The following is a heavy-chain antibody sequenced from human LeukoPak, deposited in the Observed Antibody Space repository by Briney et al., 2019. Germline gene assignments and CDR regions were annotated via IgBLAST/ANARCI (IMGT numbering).Heavy chain of an antibody. J-gene: IGHJ3*02. Sequence: AGGSLRLSCAASGFTFSNYAMSWVRQAPGKGLEWVSLISGITTNTYYADSVKGRFTISRDNSKNTLDLQMNSLRAEDTAGYCCAKHLLVGGTRGAYAFDIWGRGTMVTVSS. D-gene: IGHD1-26*01. V-gene: IGHV3-23*01. CDR1: GFTFSNYA. CDR3: AKHLLVGGTRGAYAFDI. CDR2: ISGITTNT.